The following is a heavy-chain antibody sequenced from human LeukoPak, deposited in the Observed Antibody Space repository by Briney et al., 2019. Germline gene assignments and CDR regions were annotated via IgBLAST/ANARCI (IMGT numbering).Heavy chain of an antibody. Sequence: PGGSLRLSCAASGFTFDDHDMHWVRQAPGKGLEWVSGISWNSGSIGYADSVKGRFTISRDNAKNSLYLQMNSLRAEDTALYYCAKGMGTSYYYYGMDVWGQGTTVTVSS. D-gene: IGHD1-14*01. V-gene: IGHV3-9*01. CDR1: GFTFDDHD. J-gene: IGHJ6*02. CDR2: ISWNSGSI. CDR3: AKGMGTSYYYYGMDV.